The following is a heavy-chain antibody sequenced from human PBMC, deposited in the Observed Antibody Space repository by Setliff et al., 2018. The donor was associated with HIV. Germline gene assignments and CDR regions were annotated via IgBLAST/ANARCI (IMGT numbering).Heavy chain of an antibody. CDR1: GYTLTELS. Sequence: ASVKVSCKVSGYTLTELSRHWVRQAPGKGLEWMGGFDPEDGETIYAQKFQGRVTMTEDTSTDTAYMELSSLRSEDTAVYYCARELMAPAAGMYYYGMDVWGQGTTVTVSS. J-gene: IGHJ6*02. D-gene: IGHD6-13*01. V-gene: IGHV1-24*01. CDR2: FDPEDGET. CDR3: ARELMAPAAGMYYYGMDV.